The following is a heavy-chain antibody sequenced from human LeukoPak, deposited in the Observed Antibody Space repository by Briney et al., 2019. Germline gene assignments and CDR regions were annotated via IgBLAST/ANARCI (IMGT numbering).Heavy chain of an antibody. CDR1: GFTFSSYD. D-gene: IGHD6-19*01. J-gene: IGHJ4*02. CDR3: ARVGSSGWYNFDY. CDR2: IGTAGDT. Sequence: PPGGSLRLSCAASGFTFSSYDMYWVRQATGKGLEWVSAIGTAGDTYYPGSVKGRFTISRENAKNSLYLQMNSLRAGDTAVYYCARVGSSGWYNFDYWGQGTLVTVSS. V-gene: IGHV3-13*01.